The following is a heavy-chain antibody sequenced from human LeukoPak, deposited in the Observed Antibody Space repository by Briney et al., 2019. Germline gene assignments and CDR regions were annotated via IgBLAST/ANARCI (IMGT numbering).Heavy chain of an antibody. CDR3: ARDGFVGAADY. Sequence: TGGSLRLSCAASEFIFSGYWMNWVRRAPGKGLEWVANIKQDGSEKQYVDSVRGRFTISRDNAKNSLYLQMNSLRVEDTAVYYCARDGFVGAADYWGQGTLVTVSS. D-gene: IGHD6-13*01. CDR2: IKQDGSEK. J-gene: IGHJ4*02. V-gene: IGHV3-7*01. CDR1: EFIFSGYW.